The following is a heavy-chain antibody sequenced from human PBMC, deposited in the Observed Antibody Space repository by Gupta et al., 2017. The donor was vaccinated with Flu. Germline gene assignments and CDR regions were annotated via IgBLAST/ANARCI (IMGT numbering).Heavy chain of an antibody. CDR3: AREAYYDILTGYYREGFDY. CDR1: GFTFSSYE. Sequence: EVQLVESGGGLVQPGGSLRLSCAASGFTFSSYEMNWVRQAPGKGLEWVSYISSSGSTIYYADSVKGRFTISRDNAKNSLYLQMNSLRAEDTAVYYCAREAYYDILTGYYREGFDYWGQGTLVTVSP. CDR2: ISSSGSTI. V-gene: IGHV3-48*03. D-gene: IGHD3-9*01. J-gene: IGHJ4*02.